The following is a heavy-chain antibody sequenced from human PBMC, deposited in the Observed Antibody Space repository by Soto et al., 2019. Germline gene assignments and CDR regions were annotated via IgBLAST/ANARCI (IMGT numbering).Heavy chain of an antibody. V-gene: IGHV3-15*01. CDR2: IKSKTDGGTT. D-gene: IGHD3-3*01. J-gene: IGHJ4*02. CDR3: TTEERITIFGVVTDYFDY. CDR1: GFTFSNAW. Sequence: EVQLVESGGGLVKPGGSLRLSCAASGFTFSNAWMSWVRQAPGKGLEWVGRIKSKTDGGTTDYAAPVKGRFTISRDDSKNTLYLQMNSLKTEDPAVYYCTTEERITIFGVVTDYFDYWGQGTLDTVSS.